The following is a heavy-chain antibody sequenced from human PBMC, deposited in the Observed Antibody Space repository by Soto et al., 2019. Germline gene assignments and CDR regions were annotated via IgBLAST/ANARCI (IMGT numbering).Heavy chain of an antibody. CDR1: GGSFSNNY. D-gene: IGHD3-10*01. V-gene: IGHV4-34*01. Sequence: PSETLSLTCAVYGGSFSNNYWTWFRQPPGKGLEWIGEISPSGTTKYIPSLKSRGTISVDTSRKQFFLKVTSVSAADTAVYYCAKSLWFGTQPEIWGPGTILTVSS. J-gene: IGHJ4*02. CDR3: AKSLWFGTQPEI. CDR2: ISPSGTT.